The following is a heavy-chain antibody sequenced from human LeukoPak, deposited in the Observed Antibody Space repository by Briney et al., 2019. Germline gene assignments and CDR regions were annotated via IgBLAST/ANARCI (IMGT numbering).Heavy chain of an antibody. J-gene: IGHJ4*02. Sequence: PGGSLRLSCAASRFTFSSYGMHWVRQAPGKGLEWVAFIRYDGSNKYYADSVKGRFTISRDNSKNTLYLQMNSLRAEDTAVYYCASMLGYCSGGSCSVVDYWGQGTLVTVSS. CDR1: RFTFSSYG. CDR3: ASMLGYCSGGSCSVVDY. V-gene: IGHV3-30*02. D-gene: IGHD2-15*01. CDR2: IRYDGSNK.